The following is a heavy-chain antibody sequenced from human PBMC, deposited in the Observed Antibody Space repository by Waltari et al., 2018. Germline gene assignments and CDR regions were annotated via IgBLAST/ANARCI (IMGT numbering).Heavy chain of an antibody. CDR3: ARSPGIALPDHLEENWFDP. V-gene: IGHV4-39*01. CDR1: GASIISRHYD. Sequence: QVQLQESGPGLVKPSETLSLICSVSGASIISRHYDWGWIRQPPGKGLEWIGSISYSGTTYYNPSLKSRLTISVDTSKNQFSLRLSSLTAADTAVYYCARSPGIALPDHLEENWFDPWGQGTLVTVSS. CDR2: ISYSGTT. J-gene: IGHJ5*02. D-gene: IGHD6-13*01.